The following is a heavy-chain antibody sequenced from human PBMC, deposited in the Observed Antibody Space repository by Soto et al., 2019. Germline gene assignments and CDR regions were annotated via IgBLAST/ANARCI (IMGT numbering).Heavy chain of an antibody. V-gene: IGHV2-5*02. Sequence: QITLKESGPPLVKPTQTLTLTCTFSGFSLSTSGVGVGWIRQPPGKALEWLALIYWDDDKRYSPSLKSRLTITKDTSKNQVVLTLTNMDPVDTATYYCAHRHPLLSVDYWGQGTLVTVSS. J-gene: IGHJ4*02. D-gene: IGHD1-26*01. CDR3: AHRHPLLSVDY. CDR2: IYWDDDK. CDR1: GFSLSTSGVG.